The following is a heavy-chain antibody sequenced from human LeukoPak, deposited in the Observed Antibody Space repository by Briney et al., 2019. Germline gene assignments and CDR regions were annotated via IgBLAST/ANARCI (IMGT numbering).Heavy chain of an antibody. D-gene: IGHD2-2*01. V-gene: IGHV4-61*01. CDR1: GGSVSSGSYY. J-gene: IGHJ4*02. Sequence: SETLSLTCTVSGGSVSSGSYYWSWIRQPPGTGLEWIGYIYYSGSTNYNPSLKSRVTISVDTSKNQFSLKLSSVTAADTAVYYCARDLCSSTSCYLDYWGQGTLVTVSS. CDR2: IYYSGST. CDR3: ARDLCSSTSCYLDY.